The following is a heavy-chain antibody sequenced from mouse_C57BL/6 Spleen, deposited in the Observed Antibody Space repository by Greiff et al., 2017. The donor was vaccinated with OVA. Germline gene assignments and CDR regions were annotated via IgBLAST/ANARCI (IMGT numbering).Heavy chain of an antibody. CDR1: GYTFTSYT. CDR3: ASHWDYYAMDY. CDR2: INPRSGYT. J-gene: IGHJ4*01. V-gene: IGHV1-4*01. Sequence: VQLQQSGAELARPGASVKMSCKASGYTFTSYTMHWVKQRPGQGLEWIGYINPRSGYTKYNQKFKEKATLTADKSSSTAYMQLSSLTSDDSAVDYCASHWDYYAMDYWGQGTSVTVSS. D-gene: IGHD4-1*01.